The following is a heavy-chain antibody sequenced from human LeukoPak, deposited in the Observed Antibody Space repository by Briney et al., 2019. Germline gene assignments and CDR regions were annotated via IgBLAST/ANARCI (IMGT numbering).Heavy chain of an antibody. D-gene: IGHD1-20*01. CDR3: ARERVNWNDETGWFDP. J-gene: IGHJ5*02. V-gene: IGHV4-39*07. CDR2: INYSGST. CDR1: GGSISSSSYY. Sequence: SETLSLTCTVSGGSISSSSYYWGWIRQPPGKGLEWIGSINYSGSTYYNPSLKSRVTISVDTSKNQFSLKLSSVTAADTAVYYCARERVNWNDETGWFDPWGQGTLVTVSS.